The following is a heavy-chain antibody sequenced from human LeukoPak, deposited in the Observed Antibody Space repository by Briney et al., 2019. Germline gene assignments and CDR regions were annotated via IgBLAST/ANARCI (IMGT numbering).Heavy chain of an antibody. CDR2: IYSGGRT. Sequence: GGSLRLSCAASGFTVSRNYMSWVRQAPGKGLEWVSVIYSGGRTYYADSVKGRFTISRDNSKNTLYLQMNSLRAEDTAVYYCARGNYDSSYYFYYMDVWGKGTTVTISS. V-gene: IGHV3-66*01. CDR3: ARGNYDSSYYFYYMDV. CDR1: GFTVSRNY. D-gene: IGHD3-22*01. J-gene: IGHJ6*03.